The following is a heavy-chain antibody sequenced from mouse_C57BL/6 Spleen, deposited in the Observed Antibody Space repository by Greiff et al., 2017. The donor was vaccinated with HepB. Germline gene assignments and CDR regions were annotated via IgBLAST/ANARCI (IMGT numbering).Heavy chain of an antibody. CDR1: GYTFTSYW. Sequence: VQLQQPGAELVMPGASVKLSCKASGYTFTSYWMHWVKQRPGQGLEWIGEIDPSDSYTNYNQKFKGKSTLTVDKSSSTAYMQLSSLTSEDSAVYYCARGRGAHYYAMDYWGQGTSVTVSS. V-gene: IGHV1-69*01. J-gene: IGHJ4*01. CDR2: IDPSDSYT. D-gene: IGHD1-1*01. CDR3: ARGRGAHYYAMDY.